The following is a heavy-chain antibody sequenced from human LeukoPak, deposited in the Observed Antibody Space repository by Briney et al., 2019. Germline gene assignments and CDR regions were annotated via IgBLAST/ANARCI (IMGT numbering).Heavy chain of an antibody. CDR2: IIPIFGTA. Sequence: ASVKVSCKASGGTFTSYAISWVRQAPGQGLEWMGGIIPIFGTANYAQKFQGRVTITADESTSTAYMERSSLRSEDTAVYYCARGNYYYDSSGSTDYWGQGTLVTVSS. CDR3: ARGNYYYDSSGSTDY. J-gene: IGHJ4*02. CDR1: GGTFTSYA. V-gene: IGHV1-69*13. D-gene: IGHD3-22*01.